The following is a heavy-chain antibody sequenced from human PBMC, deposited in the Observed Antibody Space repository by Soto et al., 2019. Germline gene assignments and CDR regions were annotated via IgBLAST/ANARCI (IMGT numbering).Heavy chain of an antibody. CDR3: VSDKDWSFDY. J-gene: IGHJ4*02. CDR1: GFIFSSHW. D-gene: IGHD3-9*01. CDR2: IGPDGSNI. Sequence: GGSLRLSCAASGFIFSSHWMHWVRQAPGKGLVGVSHIGPDGSNIWEADSVQGRFTISRDNARNRLYLQMNSLRDEDTAIYYCVSDKDWSFDYWGQGILVTVSS. V-gene: IGHV3-74*01.